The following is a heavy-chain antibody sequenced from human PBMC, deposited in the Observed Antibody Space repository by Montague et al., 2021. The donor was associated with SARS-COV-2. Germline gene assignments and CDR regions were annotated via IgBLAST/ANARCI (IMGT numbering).Heavy chain of an antibody. CDR2: IYYSGST. J-gene: IGHJ3*02. V-gene: IGHV4-31*03. D-gene: IGHD3-22*01. Sequence: TLSLTCTDSGGSISSGGYYWSWIRQHPGKGLEWIGYIYYSGSTYYNPSLKSRVTISVDTSKNQFSLKLSSVTAADTAVYYCARVQGITMIVVVIGAFDIWGQGTMVTVSS. CDR3: ARVQGITMIVVVIGAFDI. CDR1: GGSISSGGYY.